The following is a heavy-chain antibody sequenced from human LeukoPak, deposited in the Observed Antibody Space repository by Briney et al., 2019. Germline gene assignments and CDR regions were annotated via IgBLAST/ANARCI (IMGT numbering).Heavy chain of an antibody. D-gene: IGHD1-1*01. CDR3: ARLWIETTKTYSYWFDP. CDR1: GDSINNHY. V-gene: IGHV4-4*09. J-gene: IGHJ5*02. Sequence: SETLSLTCTVSGDSINNHYWSWIRQSPGKGLEWIGFIYTRGSTNYNPSLKSRVTMSGDTSKNQVSLTLNSVTAADTAVYYCARLWIETTKTYSYWFDPWGQGTLVTVSS. CDR2: IYTRGST.